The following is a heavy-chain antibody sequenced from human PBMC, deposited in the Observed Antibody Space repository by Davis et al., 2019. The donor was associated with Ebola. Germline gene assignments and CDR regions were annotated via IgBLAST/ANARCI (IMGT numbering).Heavy chain of an antibody. J-gene: IGHJ4*02. CDR2: ISSSSSYI. D-gene: IGHD3-9*01. CDR3: ARDSSFDWLFPSFDY. V-gene: IGHV3-21*01. CDR1: GFTFSSYS. Sequence: GESLKISCAASGFTFSSYSMNWVRQAPGKGLEWVSSISSSSSYIYYADSVKGRFTISRDNAKNSLYLQMNSLRAEDTAVYYCARDSSFDWLFPSFDYWGQGTLVTVSS.